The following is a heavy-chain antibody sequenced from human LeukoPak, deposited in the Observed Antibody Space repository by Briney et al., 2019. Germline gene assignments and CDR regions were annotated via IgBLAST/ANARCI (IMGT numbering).Heavy chain of an antibody. CDR3: GRDRGVIGYFDY. CDR2: IYSGGST. J-gene: IGHJ4*02. D-gene: IGHD3-10*01. CDR1: GFTVSSNY. Sequence: AGGSLRLSCAASGFTVSSNYMSWVRQAPGKGLEWVSVIYSGGSTYYADSVKGRFTISRDNSKNTLYLQMNSLRAEDTAVYYCGRDRGVIGYFDYWGQGTLVTVSS. V-gene: IGHV3-53*01.